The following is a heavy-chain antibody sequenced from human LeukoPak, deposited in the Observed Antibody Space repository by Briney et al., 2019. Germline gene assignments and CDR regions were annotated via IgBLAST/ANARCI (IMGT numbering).Heavy chain of an antibody. J-gene: IGHJ5*02. CDR3: ARRDWRSEAFDP. D-gene: IGHD2-8*02. CDR2: IRYDGSNK. V-gene: IGHV3-30*02. Sequence: PGGSLRLSCAASGFTFSSYGMHWVRQAPGKGLEWVAFIRYDGSNKYYADSVKGRFTISRDNSKNTLYLQMNSLRAEGTAVYYCARRDWRSEAFDPWGQGTLVTVFS. CDR1: GFTFSSYG.